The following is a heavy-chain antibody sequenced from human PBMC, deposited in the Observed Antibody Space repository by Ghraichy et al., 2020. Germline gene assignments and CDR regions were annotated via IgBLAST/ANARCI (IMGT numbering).Heavy chain of an antibody. J-gene: IGHJ6*02. V-gene: IGHV3-23*01. Sequence: GGSLRLSCAASGFTFSSYAMSWVRQAPGKGLEWVSAISGSGGSTYYADSVKGRFTISRTNSKNPLYLQMNSLRAEDTALYYCANSRRDDFWSGYFVNYYYYGMDVWGQGTTVTVSS. CDR3: ANSRRDDFWSGYFVNYYYYGMDV. D-gene: IGHD3-3*01. CDR2: ISGSGGST. CDR1: GFTFSSYA.